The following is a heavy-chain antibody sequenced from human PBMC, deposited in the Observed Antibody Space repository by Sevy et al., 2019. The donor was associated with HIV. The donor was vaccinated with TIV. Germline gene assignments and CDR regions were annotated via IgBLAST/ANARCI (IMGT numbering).Heavy chain of an antibody. CDR3: TRLKAAHSIFDY. Sequence: GGSLRLSCTASGFTFGDYCMSWVRQAPGKGLEWVAFLKSDVYGGTVDHAASVRGRFVISRDDSKTIAYLQMNDLKTEDKGVYYCTRLKAAHSIFDYWGQGALVTVSS. CDR2: LKSDVYGGTV. J-gene: IGHJ4*02. V-gene: IGHV3-49*04. D-gene: IGHD6-13*01. CDR1: GFTFGDYC.